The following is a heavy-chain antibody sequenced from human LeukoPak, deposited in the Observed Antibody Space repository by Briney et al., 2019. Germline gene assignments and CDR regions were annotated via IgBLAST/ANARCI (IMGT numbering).Heavy chain of an antibody. CDR3: ASAVRPGGGSDY. CDR1: GGTFSSYA. CDR2: INPNSGGT. D-gene: IGHD6-6*01. Sequence: ASVKVSCKASGGTFSSYAISWVRQAPGQGLEWMGWINPNSGGTDYAQKFQGRVTMTRDTSISTAYVELSRLRSDDTAFYYCASAVRPGGGSDYWGQGTLVTVSS. V-gene: IGHV1-2*02. J-gene: IGHJ4*02.